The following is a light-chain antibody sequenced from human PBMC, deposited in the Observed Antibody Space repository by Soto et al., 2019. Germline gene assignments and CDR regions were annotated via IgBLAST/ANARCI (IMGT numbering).Light chain of an antibody. Sequence: EIVMRQSPGTLSVTRGERATLSSRASQSVSSNLAWYQQKTGQAPRLLISGASTRATGIPDRFRGSGSGTDFTLTISSLQSEDFAVYYCQQYNNWPPITFGQGTRLEIK. CDR3: QQYNNWPPIT. V-gene: IGKV3D-15*01. J-gene: IGKJ5*01. CDR1: QSVSSN. CDR2: GAS.